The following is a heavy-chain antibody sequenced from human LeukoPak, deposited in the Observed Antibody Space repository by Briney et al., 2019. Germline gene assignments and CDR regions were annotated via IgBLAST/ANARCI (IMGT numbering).Heavy chain of an antibody. CDR1: GFTFSVYG. V-gene: IGHV3-30*02. CDR3: AKGKCSSNSCYVFDY. CDR2: TRYDGTDK. Sequence: PGGSLRLSCAASGFTFSVYGMHWVRHAPGKGLELVAFTRYDGTDKYYADSVRGRFTISRDNSKNTLYLQMNSLRAEDTAVYYCAKGKCSSNSCYVFDYWGQGTLVTVSS. J-gene: IGHJ4*02. D-gene: IGHD2-2*01.